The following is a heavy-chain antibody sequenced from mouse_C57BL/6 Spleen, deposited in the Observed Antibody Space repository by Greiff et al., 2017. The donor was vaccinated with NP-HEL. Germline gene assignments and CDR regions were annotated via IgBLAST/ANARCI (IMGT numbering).Heavy chain of an antibody. Sequence: VQLQQSGPGLVKPSQSLSLTCSVTGYSITSGYYWNWIRQFPGNKLEWMGYISYDGSNNYNPSLKNRIPITRDTSKNQFFLKLNSVTTEDTATYYCARGLTFDYRGQGTTLTVSS. D-gene: IGHD2-2*01. V-gene: IGHV3-6*01. CDR3: ARGLTFDY. J-gene: IGHJ2*01. CDR2: ISYDGSN. CDR1: GYSITSGYY.